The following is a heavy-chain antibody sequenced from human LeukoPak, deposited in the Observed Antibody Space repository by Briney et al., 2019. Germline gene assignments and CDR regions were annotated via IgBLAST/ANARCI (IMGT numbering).Heavy chain of an antibody. CDR2: INHSGST. D-gene: IGHD5-18*01. J-gene: IGHJ4*02. CDR1: GGSFSGYY. CDR3: ARGWKGIQLWLGPGDY. V-gene: IGHV4-34*01. Sequence: SETLSLTCAVYGGSFSGYYWSWIRQPLGKGLEWIGEINHSGSTNYNPSLKSRVTISVDTSKNQFSLKLSSVTAADTAVYYCARGWKGIQLWLGPGDYWGQGTLVTVSS.